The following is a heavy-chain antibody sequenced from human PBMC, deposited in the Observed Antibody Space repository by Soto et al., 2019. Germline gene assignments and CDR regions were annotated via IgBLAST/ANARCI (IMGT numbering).Heavy chain of an antibody. CDR3: ARDGQRAFCSSTSCYAGNDY. CDR1: GYTFTSYG. V-gene: IGHV1-18*01. CDR2: ISAYSGNT. J-gene: IGHJ4*02. D-gene: IGHD2-2*01. Sequence: QIQLVQSGAEVKKPGASVKVSCKASGYTFTSYGISWVRQAPGQGLECMGWISAYSGNTNYAQKLQGRVTMTTETSTSTAYMELRSLRSDDTAVYFCARDGQRAFCSSTSCYAGNDYWGQGTLVTVSS.